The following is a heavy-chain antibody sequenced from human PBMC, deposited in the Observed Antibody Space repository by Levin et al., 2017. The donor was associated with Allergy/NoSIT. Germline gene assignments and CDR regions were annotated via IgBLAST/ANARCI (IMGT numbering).Heavy chain of an antibody. CDR3: ARGRDP. Sequence: ASVKVSCKASGYPFSAYYIHWVRQAPGQGLEWMGWIDCNSGGTNYAPKYQGRVTMTRDTSITTAYMELTGLTSDDTAVYYCARGRDPWGQGTLVIVSS. CDR2: IDCNSGGT. V-gene: IGHV1-2*02. CDR1: GYPFSAYY. J-gene: IGHJ5*02.